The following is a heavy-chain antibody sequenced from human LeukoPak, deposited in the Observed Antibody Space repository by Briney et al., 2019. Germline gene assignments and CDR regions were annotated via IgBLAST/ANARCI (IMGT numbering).Heavy chain of an antibody. Sequence: SETLSLTCTVSGGSISSGSYYWSWIRQPAGKGLEWIGRIYTSGSTNYNPSLKSRVTISVDTSKNQFSLKLSSVTAADTAVYYCARDPRLWFGESTGYWGQGTLVTVSS. CDR3: ARDPRLWFGESTGY. CDR2: IYTSGST. CDR1: GGSISSGSYY. J-gene: IGHJ4*02. V-gene: IGHV4-61*02. D-gene: IGHD3-10*01.